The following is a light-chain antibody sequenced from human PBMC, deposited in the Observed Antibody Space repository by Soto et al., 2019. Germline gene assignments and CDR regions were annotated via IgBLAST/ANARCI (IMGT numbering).Light chain of an antibody. CDR2: DAS. CDR3: QQYDTLPPYT. J-gene: IGKJ2*01. V-gene: IGKV1-5*01. CDR1: QSISSW. Sequence: DIQMTQSPSTLSASVGDRVTITCRASQSISSWLAWYQQKPGKAPKLLIYDASSLESGVPSRFSGSGSGTEFTLTISSLQPDDFATYYCQQYDTLPPYTFGQGTKVELK.